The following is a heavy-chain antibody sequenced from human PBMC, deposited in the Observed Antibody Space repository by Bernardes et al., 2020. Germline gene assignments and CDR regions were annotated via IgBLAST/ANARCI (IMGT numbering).Heavy chain of an antibody. V-gene: IGHV4-39*01. Sequence: SETLSLTCTVSGGSISSSSYYWGWIRQPTGKGLEWIGSIYYSGSTYYNPSLKSRVTISVDTSKNQFSLKLSSVTAADTAVYYCARTEYAGVDYWGQGTLVTVSS. D-gene: IGHD1-26*01. CDR1: GGSISSSSYY. CDR3: ARTEYAGVDY. J-gene: IGHJ4*02. CDR2: IYYSGST.